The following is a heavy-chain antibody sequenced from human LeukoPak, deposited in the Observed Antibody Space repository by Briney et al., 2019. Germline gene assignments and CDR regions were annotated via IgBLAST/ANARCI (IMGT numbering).Heavy chain of an antibody. J-gene: IGHJ4*02. V-gene: IGHV3-21*01. Sequence: AGGSLRLSCVASGFTFSSYSMNWVRQAPGKGLEWVSSISSSSSYIYYADSVKGRFTISRDNAKNSLYLQMNSLRAEDTAVYYCARDGSQDIVVVVAATSGEGIHYWGQGTLVTVSS. D-gene: IGHD2-15*01. CDR1: GFTFSSYS. CDR3: ARDGSQDIVVVVAATSGEGIHY. CDR2: ISSSSSYI.